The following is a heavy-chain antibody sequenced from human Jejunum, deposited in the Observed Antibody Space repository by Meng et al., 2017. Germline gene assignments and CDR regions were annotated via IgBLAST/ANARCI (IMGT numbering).Heavy chain of an antibody. Sequence: GESLKISCTASGITLSSHRMHWLRQAPGKGLEWVALLSSDGSARSYADSLKGRFTISRDNSKDTLYLQINSLRTEDTSLYYCAREFHSSGHAGTFDLWGQGTMVTVSS. CDR1: GITLSSHR. D-gene: IGHD3-22*01. CDR2: LSSDGSAR. V-gene: IGHV3-30*04. CDR3: AREFHSSGHAGTFDL. J-gene: IGHJ3*01.